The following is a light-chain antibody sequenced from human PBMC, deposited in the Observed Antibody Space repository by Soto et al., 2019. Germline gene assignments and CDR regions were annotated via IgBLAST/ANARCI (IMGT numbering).Light chain of an antibody. CDR2: DAS. V-gene: IGKV3-11*01. Sequence: EIVLTQSPATLSLSPGERATLSCRASQSVSSYLAWYQQKPGQAPRLLIYDASNRATGIPARFSGSGSGTDFSLTISSLEPEDFAFYYCQHRNHWRCTFGPGTTVASK. CDR1: QSVSSY. CDR3: QHRNHWRCT. J-gene: IGKJ3*01.